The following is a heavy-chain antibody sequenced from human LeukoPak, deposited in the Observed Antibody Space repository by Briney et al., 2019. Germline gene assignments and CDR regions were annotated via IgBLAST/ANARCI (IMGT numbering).Heavy chain of an antibody. Sequence: PGRSLRLSCAASGFSFSSFAMHWVRQAPGKGLEWVTVISADRNHKNYADFVKGRFTISRDNSNNTLSLQMNSLRAEDTAVYYCAKDRDSYGWVIDYWGQGTLVTVSS. D-gene: IGHD5-18*01. CDR3: AKDRDSYGWVIDY. J-gene: IGHJ4*02. V-gene: IGHV3-30*18. CDR1: GFSFSSFA. CDR2: ISADRNHK.